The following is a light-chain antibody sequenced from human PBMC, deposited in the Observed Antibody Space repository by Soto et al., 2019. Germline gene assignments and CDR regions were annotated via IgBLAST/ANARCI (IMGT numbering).Light chain of an antibody. V-gene: IGKV3-20*01. J-gene: IGKJ5*01. CDR3: QQYGSSPIT. Sequence: PGEGATLSCRASQSVSSSYIAXYQXRXGXXXSXXXYGASTRATGIPDRFSGSGSGTDFTLTISRLEPEDFAVYYCQQYGSSPITFGQGTRLEI. CDR2: GAS. CDR1: QSVSSSY.